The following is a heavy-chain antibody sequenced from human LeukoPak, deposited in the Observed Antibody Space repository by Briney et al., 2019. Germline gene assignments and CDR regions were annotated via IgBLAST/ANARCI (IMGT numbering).Heavy chain of an antibody. CDR3: ARLREIPVFGVVTKSTSYFDY. Sequence: GGSLRLSCAASAFTFDDYGMSWVRQAPGKGLEWVSAISGSGGSTYYADSVKGRFTISRDNSKNTLYLQMNSLRAEDTAVYYCARLREIPVFGVVTKSTSYFDYWGQGTLVTVSS. CDR2: ISGSGGST. D-gene: IGHD3-3*01. V-gene: IGHV3-23*01. J-gene: IGHJ4*02. CDR1: AFTFDDYG.